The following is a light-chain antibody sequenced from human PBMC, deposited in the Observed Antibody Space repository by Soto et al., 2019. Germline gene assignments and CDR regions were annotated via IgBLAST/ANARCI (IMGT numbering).Light chain of an antibody. CDR1: QSVSSY. Sequence: EIVLTQSPATLSLSPGERATLSCRASQSVSSYLAWYQQKPGQAPRLLIYDASNRATGIPARFSGSGSGTDFTPPISSLEPEDFAVYYCQQRSNWPRTFGQGTMVEIK. CDR2: DAS. CDR3: QQRSNWPRT. V-gene: IGKV3-11*01. J-gene: IGKJ1*01.